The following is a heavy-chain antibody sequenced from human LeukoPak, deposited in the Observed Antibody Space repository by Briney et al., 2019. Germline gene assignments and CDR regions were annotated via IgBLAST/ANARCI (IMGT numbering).Heavy chain of an antibody. CDR3: ARDLGHCRNIICSSSAY. J-gene: IGHJ4*02. Sequence: SVKVSCKASGGTFSSYAISWVRQAPGQGLEWMGGIIPIFGTANYAQKFQGRVTITADESTSTAYMELRSLRFDDTAVYYCARDLGHCRNIICSSSAYWGRGTLVTVSS. V-gene: IGHV1-69*01. D-gene: IGHD2-2*01. CDR1: GGTFSSYA. CDR2: IIPIFGTA.